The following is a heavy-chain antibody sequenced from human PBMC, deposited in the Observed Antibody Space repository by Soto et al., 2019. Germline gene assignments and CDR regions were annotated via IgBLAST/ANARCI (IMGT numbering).Heavy chain of an antibody. CDR1: GFTFSTYW. V-gene: IGHV3-74*01. D-gene: IGHD3-10*01. J-gene: IGHJ4*01. Sequence: EVQLVESGGGLVQPGGSLRLSCAASGFTFSTYWMHWVRQVPGKGLVWVSRINSDESSVSYVDSVKGRFTISRDNAKNMLYLQMNSLRVEDTGVYYCANSRRSGSSSGYFDYWGHGTLVTVSS. CDR2: INSDESSV. CDR3: ANSRRSGSSSGYFDY.